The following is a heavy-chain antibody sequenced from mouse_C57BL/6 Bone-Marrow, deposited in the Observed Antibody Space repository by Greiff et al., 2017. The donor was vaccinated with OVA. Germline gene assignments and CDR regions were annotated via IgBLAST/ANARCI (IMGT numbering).Heavy chain of an antibody. CDR3: ARWENYGSSSAGFAY. CDR2: INPNNGGT. D-gene: IGHD1-1*01. CDR1: GYTFTNYN. J-gene: IGHJ3*01. Sequence: EVQLQQSGPELVKPGASVKIPCKASGYTFTNYNMGWVKQSHGKSLEWIGDINPNNGGTIYNQKFKGKATFTVDKSSSTSYMELRSLTSEDTAVYYCARWENYGSSSAGFAYWGQGTLVTVSA. V-gene: IGHV1-18*01.